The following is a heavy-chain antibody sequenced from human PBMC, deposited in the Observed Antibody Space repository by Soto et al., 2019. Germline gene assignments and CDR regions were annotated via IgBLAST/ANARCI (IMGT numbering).Heavy chain of an antibody. CDR2: IYYSGST. V-gene: IGHV4-59*01. CDR3: ARDKYDFCSGYYRDHRTRNWFDP. J-gene: IGHJ5*02. CDR1: GGSISSYY. Sequence: SETLSLTCTVSGGSISSYYWSWIRQPPGKGLEWIGYIYYSGSTNYNPSLKSRVTISVDTSKKQFSLKLRSVTAADTAMYYCARDKYDFCSGYYRDHRTRNWFDPWGQGTLVTVS. D-gene: IGHD3-3*01.